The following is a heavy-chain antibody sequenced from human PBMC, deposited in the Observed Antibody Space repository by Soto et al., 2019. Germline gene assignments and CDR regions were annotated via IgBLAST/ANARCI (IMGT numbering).Heavy chain of an antibody. CDR1: GFIFSASA. CDR2: IRNKANSYET. Sequence: GSLRLSCAASGFIFSASAFHWVRQASGKGPEWVGRIRNKANSYETAYSASVRGRFTISRDDSKNTAYLQMNSLKTEDTALYYCTRPSHDTSSYFQHEAYYFDFWGPGTLVTVSS. D-gene: IGHD3-10*01. V-gene: IGHV3-73*01. CDR3: TRPSHDTSSYFQHEAYYFDF. J-gene: IGHJ4*02.